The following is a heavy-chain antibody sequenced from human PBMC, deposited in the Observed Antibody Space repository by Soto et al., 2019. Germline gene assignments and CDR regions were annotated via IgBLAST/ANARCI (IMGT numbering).Heavy chain of an antibody. CDR2: IKRNSDGGRT. CDR1: GFTFYNSW. CDR3: TTGSVEGV. D-gene: IGHD2-15*01. Sequence: EVQLVESGGGLVKPGGSLRLSCAASGFTFYNSWMNWVRQAPGKGLEWVGRIKRNSDGGRTDYAAPVKGRFTISRDDSENMLYLQMNSLKTEDTAVYYCTTGSVEGVRGQGTTVSVSS. J-gene: IGHJ6*02. V-gene: IGHV3-15*07.